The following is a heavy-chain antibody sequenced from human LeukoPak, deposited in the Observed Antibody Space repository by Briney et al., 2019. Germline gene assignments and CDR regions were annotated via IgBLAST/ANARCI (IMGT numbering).Heavy chain of an antibody. Sequence: GGSLRLSCAASGFTFSSYSMNWVRQAPGKGLEWVSYISSSSSTIYYADSVKGRFTISRDNAKNSLYLQMNSLRAEDTAVYYCARDRSVNYGDLGYYFDYWGQGTLVTVSS. CDR3: ARDRSVNYGDLGYYFDY. CDR2: ISSSSSTI. V-gene: IGHV3-48*01. CDR1: GFTFSSYS. J-gene: IGHJ4*02. D-gene: IGHD4-17*01.